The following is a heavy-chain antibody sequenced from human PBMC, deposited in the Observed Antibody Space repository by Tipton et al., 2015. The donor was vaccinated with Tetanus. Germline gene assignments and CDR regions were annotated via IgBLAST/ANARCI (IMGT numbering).Heavy chain of an antibody. CDR1: GFTFSSYS. V-gene: IGHV3-21*01. J-gene: IGHJ6*02. CDR3: AKDQSSHTGGAYYYGMDV. Sequence: SLRLSCAASGFTFSSYSMNWVRQAPGKGLEWVSSISSSSSYIYYADSVKGRFTISRDSPKNSLYLQMNSLRAEDTAVYYCAKDQSSHTGGAYYYGMDVWGQGTTVTVSS. D-gene: IGHD3-16*01. CDR2: ISSSSSYI.